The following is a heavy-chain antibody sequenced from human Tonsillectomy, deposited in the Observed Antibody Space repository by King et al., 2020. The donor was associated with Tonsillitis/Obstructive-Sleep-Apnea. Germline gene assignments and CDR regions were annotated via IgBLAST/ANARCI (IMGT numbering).Heavy chain of an antibody. V-gene: IGHV3-21*01. J-gene: IGHJ6*03. CDR2: ISSGSHYI. D-gene: IGHD3-3*01. CDR3: AGVSGVLEAFFYYFMDV. Sequence: VQLVESGGGLVKPGGSLRLSCTASGFTFTSYNMNWVRQTPGKGLEWFASISSGSHYIHYADSLKGRFTISRDNAENSVFLQMKDLSAGDTAVYYCAGVSGVLEAFFYYFMDVWSKGTTATVSS. CDR1: GFTFTSYN.